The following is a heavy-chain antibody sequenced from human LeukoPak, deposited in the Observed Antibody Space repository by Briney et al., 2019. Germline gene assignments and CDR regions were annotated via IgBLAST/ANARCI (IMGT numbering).Heavy chain of an antibody. CDR2: ISGSDGNT. CDR3: AKGDYYDRRDAFDI. J-gene: IGHJ3*02. Sequence: GGSLRLSCAASGFTFSSYAMTWVRQAPGKGLEWVSAISGSDGNTYYADSVKGRFTISRDNSKNTLYLQMNSLRAEDTAVYYCAKGDYYDRRDAFDIWGQGTMVTVSS. D-gene: IGHD3-22*01. CDR1: GFTFSSYA. V-gene: IGHV3-23*01.